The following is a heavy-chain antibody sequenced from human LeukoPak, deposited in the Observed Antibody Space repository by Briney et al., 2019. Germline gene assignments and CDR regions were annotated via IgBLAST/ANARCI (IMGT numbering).Heavy chain of an antibody. CDR2: IKSNSDGGTT. CDR1: GFTFSNYG. J-gene: IGHJ4*02. CDR3: TTSGITAR. V-gene: IGHV3-15*01. D-gene: IGHD1-14*01. Sequence: GGSLRLSCAGSGFTFSNYGMSWVRQAPGKGLEWVGRIKSNSDGGTTDYAAPVKGRFTISKDDSKNTLFLQMSSLEIEDTAVYYCTTSGITARWGQGTLVTVSS.